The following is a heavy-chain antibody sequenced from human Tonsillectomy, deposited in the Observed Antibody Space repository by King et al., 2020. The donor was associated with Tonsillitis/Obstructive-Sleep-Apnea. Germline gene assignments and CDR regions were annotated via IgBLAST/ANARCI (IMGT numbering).Heavy chain of an antibody. CDR3: VRRASYYNAFDY. D-gene: IGHD3-10*01. Sequence: VQLVESGAEVKKPGESLKISCKGSGYTFTNYWIGWVRQMPGKGLEWMGIIYPGDSDIRYSPSFQGQVTISADKSITTAYLQWSSLKASDTAMYYCVRRASYYNAFDYWGQGTLVTVSS. CDR1: GYTFTNYW. CDR2: IYPGDSDI. V-gene: IGHV5-51*01. J-gene: IGHJ4*02.